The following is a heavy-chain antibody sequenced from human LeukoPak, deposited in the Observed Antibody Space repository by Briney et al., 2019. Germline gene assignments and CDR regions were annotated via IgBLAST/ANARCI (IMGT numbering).Heavy chain of an antibody. CDR1: GFTFSSYA. CDR3: ARDRAVAGVCDWFDP. D-gene: IGHD6-19*01. CDR2: ITGSGGNT. V-gene: IGHV3-23*01. J-gene: IGHJ5*02. Sequence: RGSLRLSCAASGFTFSSYAMSWVRQAPGKGLEWVSGITGSGGNTYYAASVKGPFTISRDNSRKTLFLQMNGLRAEDTAVYYCARDRAVAGVCDWFDPWGQGCLVTVSS.